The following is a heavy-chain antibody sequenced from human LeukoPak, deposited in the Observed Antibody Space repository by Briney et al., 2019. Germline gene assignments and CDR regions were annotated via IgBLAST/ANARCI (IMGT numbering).Heavy chain of an antibody. CDR3: ARDRDGYDFLDY. Sequence: GGSLRLSCAASGFTFSSYEMNWVRQAPGKGLEWVSYISSSGSTIYFADSVKGRFTISRDNARNSLYLQMNSLRAEDTAVYYCARDRDGYDFLDYWGQGTLVTVSS. V-gene: IGHV3-48*03. CDR1: GFTFSSYE. D-gene: IGHD5-12*01. J-gene: IGHJ4*02. CDR2: ISSSGSTI.